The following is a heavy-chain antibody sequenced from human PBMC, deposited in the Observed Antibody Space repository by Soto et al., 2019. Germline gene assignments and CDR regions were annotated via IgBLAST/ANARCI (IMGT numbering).Heavy chain of an antibody. Sequence: GGSLGLSCAASGFTFSSYGMPGVRQAPGKGLEWVAVISYDGSNKYYADSVKGRFTISRDNSKNTLYLQMNSLRAEDTAVYYCARMYSSSWYWDYWGQGTLVTVSS. D-gene: IGHD6-13*01. CDR1: GFTFSSYG. J-gene: IGHJ4*02. CDR3: ARMYSSSWYWDY. CDR2: ISYDGSNK. V-gene: IGHV3-30*03.